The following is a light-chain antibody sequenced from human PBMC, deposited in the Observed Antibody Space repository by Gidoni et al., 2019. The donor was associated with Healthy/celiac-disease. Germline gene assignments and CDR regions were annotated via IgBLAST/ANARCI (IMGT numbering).Light chain of an antibody. CDR3: SSYTSSSTPVV. CDR1: SSHVGGYNY. Sequence: QSALTQPASVSGSPGQSITIYCTGTSSHVGGYNYVSWYQQHPGKAPKLMIYDVSNRPSGVSNRFSGSKSGNTASLTISGLQAEDEADYYCSSYTSSSTPVVFGGGTKLTVL. J-gene: IGLJ2*01. V-gene: IGLV2-14*01. CDR2: DVS.